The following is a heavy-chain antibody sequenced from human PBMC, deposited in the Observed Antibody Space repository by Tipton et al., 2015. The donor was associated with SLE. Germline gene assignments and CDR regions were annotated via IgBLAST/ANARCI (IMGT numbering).Heavy chain of an antibody. CDR2: ISTYNGNT. V-gene: IGHV1-18*01. J-gene: IGHJ6*02. D-gene: IGHD3-10*01. Sequence: QSGAEVKKPGASVKVSCKASGYTFTSYGISWVRQAPGQGLEWMGWISTYNGNTHYAQNLQGRVTMTTYTSTSTAYMELRSLGSDDTAVYYCAREVYSGSYYYYYGMDVWGQGTTVTISS. CDR3: AREVYSGSYYYYYGMDV. CDR1: GYTFTSYG.